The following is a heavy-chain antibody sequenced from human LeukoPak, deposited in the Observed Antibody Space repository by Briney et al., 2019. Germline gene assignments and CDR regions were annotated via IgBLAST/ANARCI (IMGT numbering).Heavy chain of an antibody. Sequence: SVKVSCKASGGTFSSYAISWVRQAPGQGLEWVGGIIPIFGTANYAQKFQGRVTITADESTSTAYMELSSLRSEDTAVYYCARAFHGAYYDSSGYYDYWGQGTLVTVSS. CDR3: ARAFHGAYYDSSGYYDY. V-gene: IGHV1-69*13. CDR2: IIPIFGTA. J-gene: IGHJ4*02. CDR1: GGTFSSYA. D-gene: IGHD3-22*01.